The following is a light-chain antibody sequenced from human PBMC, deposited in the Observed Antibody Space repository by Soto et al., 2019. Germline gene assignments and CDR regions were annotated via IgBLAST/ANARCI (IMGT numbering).Light chain of an antibody. CDR2: DVN. V-gene: IGLV2-23*02. Sequence: QSVLTQPASVSGSPGQSITISCTGTSSDVGTYNLVSWYQQHPGKAPKLVIYDVNERPPGISSRFSGSKSGNSASLTLSGLQAEDEAVYFCCSYAGTNTWVFGGGTKLTVL. J-gene: IGLJ2*01. CDR3: CSYAGTNTWV. CDR1: SSDVGTYNL.